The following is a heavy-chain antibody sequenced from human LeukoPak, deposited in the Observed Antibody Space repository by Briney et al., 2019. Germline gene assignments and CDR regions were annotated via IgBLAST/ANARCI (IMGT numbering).Heavy chain of an antibody. J-gene: IGHJ5*02. CDR2: IYYSGNT. CDR1: GDSISSSTYY. Sequence: PSETLSLTCAVSGDSISSSTYYWGWIRQPPGKGLEWIGSIYYSGNTYYNPSLKSRVTISVDTSKNRFSLRLSSVTAADTAVYYCARAYHYGNWFDPWGQGTLVTVSS. D-gene: IGHD3-16*01. V-gene: IGHV4-39*07. CDR3: ARAYHYGNWFDP.